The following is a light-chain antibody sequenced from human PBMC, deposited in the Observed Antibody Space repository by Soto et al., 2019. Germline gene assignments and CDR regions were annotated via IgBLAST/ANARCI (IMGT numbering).Light chain of an antibody. V-gene: IGKV3-15*01. CDR1: QSVSSD. J-gene: IGKJ1*01. CDR2: SAS. Sequence: EIVMTQSPATLSVSPGERATLSCRASQSVSSDLAWYHQKPGQAPRLLIYSASTRATGIPARFSGSGSGTELTLTINSLQSEDFELYYCQQYNNCQRKLGQGTNVDIK. CDR3: QQYNNCQRK.